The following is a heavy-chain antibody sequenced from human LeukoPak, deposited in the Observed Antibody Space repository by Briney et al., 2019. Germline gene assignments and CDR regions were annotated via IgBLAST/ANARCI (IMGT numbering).Heavy chain of an antibody. D-gene: IGHD6-19*01. V-gene: IGHV3-23*01. Sequence: PGGSLRLSCAASGFTLSISALSWVPQAPGKGLEWVSVISISGSTYYADSVKGRFTISRDNSKNTLYLQMNSLGVEDTAVYYCAGRITVANTLEFWGQGTLVTVSS. J-gene: IGHJ4*02. CDR2: ISISGST. CDR3: AGRITVANTLEF. CDR1: GFTLSISA.